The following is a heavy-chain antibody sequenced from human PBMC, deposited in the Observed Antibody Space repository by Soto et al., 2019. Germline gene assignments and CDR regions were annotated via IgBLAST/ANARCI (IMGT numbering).Heavy chain of an antibody. V-gene: IGHV4-34*01. CDR1: GGSFSGYY. CDR2: INHSGST. CDR3: ARDYYDSSGRPTIDY. Sequence: QVQLQQWGAGLLKPLETLSLTCAVYGGSFSGYYWSWIRQPPGKGLEWIGEINHSGSTNYNPSLKSRVTISVDTSKNQFSLKLSSVTAADTAVYYCARDYYDSSGRPTIDYWGQGTLVTVSS. J-gene: IGHJ4*02. D-gene: IGHD3-22*01.